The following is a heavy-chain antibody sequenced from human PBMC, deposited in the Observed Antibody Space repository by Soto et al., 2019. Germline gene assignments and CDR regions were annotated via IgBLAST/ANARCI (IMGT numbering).Heavy chain of an antibody. V-gene: IGHV1-18*01. J-gene: IGHJ6*02. CDR2: ISDYNGNT. CDR3: AREGYYSGSESYSPPRYYGMDV. Sequence: QVQLVQSGAEVKKPGASVKVSCKTSGYIFHNYGISWVRQAPGQGLEWMGWISDYNGNTKYAQKFQGRVTMATDTSSRTAYMELRSLRSDGTAVYYCAREGYYSGSESYSPPRYYGMDVWGQGTTVTVSS. D-gene: IGHD3-10*01. CDR1: GYIFHNYG.